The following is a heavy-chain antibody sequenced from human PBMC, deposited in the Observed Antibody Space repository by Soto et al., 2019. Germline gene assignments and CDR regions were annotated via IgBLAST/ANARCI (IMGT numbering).Heavy chain of an antibody. Sequence: ASVKVSCKASGYTFTDYYIHWVRQAPGQGLEWMGIINPSGGSTSYAQKFQGRVTMTRDTSTSTVYMELSSLRSEDTAVYYCHLGMFPYYGNYWGQGTLVTVSS. CDR2: INPSGGST. J-gene: IGHJ4*02. D-gene: IGHD3-3*01. V-gene: IGHV1-46*01. CDR1: GYTFTDYY. CDR3: HLGMFPYYGNY.